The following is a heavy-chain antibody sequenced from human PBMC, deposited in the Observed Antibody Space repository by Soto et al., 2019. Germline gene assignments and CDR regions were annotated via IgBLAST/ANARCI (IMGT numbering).Heavy chain of an antibody. Sequence: GASVKVSCKASGYSFSKYTVNWVRQAPRQGLEWMGGIIPRFGTTNYAPTLQDRVTITADESMNTVYMELSSLRSEDTALYYCARGRGLYNSGRSQLDSWGQGTLVTVS. CDR3: ARGRGLYNSGRSQLDS. CDR2: IIPRFGTT. V-gene: IGHV1-69*13. CDR1: GYSFSKYT. D-gene: IGHD1-1*01. J-gene: IGHJ4*02.